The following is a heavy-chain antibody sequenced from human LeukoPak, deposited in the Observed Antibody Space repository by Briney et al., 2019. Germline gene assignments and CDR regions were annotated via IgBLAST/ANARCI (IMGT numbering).Heavy chain of an antibody. Sequence: ASVRVSCKTSGYTFSNFGINWVRQAPEQGLEWMGWISGNNDNPNYGQKFQGRFTVTTDSSTSTAYMELRNLTFDDTAVYYCARDGTSTDDYWGQGTLVTVSS. J-gene: IGHJ4*02. V-gene: IGHV1-18*01. CDR3: ARDGTSTDDY. D-gene: IGHD2-2*01. CDR2: ISGNNDNP. CDR1: GYTFSNFG.